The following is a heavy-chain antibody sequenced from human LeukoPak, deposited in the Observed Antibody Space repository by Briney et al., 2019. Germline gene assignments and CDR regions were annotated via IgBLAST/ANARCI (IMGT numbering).Heavy chain of an antibody. CDR2: INPSGGST. Sequence: GASVKVSCKASGYTFTSYYMHWVRQAPGQGLERMGRINPSGGSTSYAQKFQGRVTMTRDTSTSTVYMGLSSLRSDDTAVYYCTRDLGPSQYYDDSSGYYAFDIWGQGTMVTVSS. J-gene: IGHJ3*02. CDR1: GYTFTSYY. V-gene: IGHV1-46*01. CDR3: TRDLGPSQYYDDSSGYYAFDI. D-gene: IGHD3-22*01.